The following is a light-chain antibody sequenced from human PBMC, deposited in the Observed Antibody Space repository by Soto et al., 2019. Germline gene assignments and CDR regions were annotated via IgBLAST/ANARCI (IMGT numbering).Light chain of an antibody. CDR2: GAS. J-gene: IGKJ2*01. V-gene: IGKV3-15*01. Sequence: EIVMTQSPATLSVSPGDKATLSCRASQSIDTNIAWHQRKPRQTPSLLLYGASMRVVGGPARYSGSGSGTEFTLTISSLQSEVLAVYYCQQHSSWYTFGQGTKLEIK. CDR1: QSIDTN. CDR3: QQHSSWYT.